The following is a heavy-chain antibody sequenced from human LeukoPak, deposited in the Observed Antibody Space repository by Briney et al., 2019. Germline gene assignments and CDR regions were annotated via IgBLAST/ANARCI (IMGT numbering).Heavy chain of an antibody. D-gene: IGHD3-10*01. V-gene: IGHV1-18*01. CDR2: ISAYNGNT. Sequence: GASVKVSCKASGYTFTSYGISWVRQAPGQGLEWMGWISAYNGNTNYAQKLQGRVTMTTDTSTSTAYMELRSLRSDDTAVYYCARGMWFGELPHTPFDYWGQGTLVTVSS. J-gene: IGHJ4*02. CDR1: GYTFTSYG. CDR3: ARGMWFGELPHTPFDY.